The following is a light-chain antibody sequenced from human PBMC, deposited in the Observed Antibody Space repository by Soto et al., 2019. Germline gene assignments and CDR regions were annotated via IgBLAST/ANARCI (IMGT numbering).Light chain of an antibody. V-gene: IGKV3-15*01. Sequence: ILMTQSPATLSVSQGERATLSCRASQSVSNNLAWYQQKPGQTPRLLIYDASTRATGIPARFSGSGSGTEFTLTSSALQSEDFALYYCQQYNNWPPWTFGQGTKVEIK. CDR3: QQYNNWPPWT. CDR2: DAS. J-gene: IGKJ1*01. CDR1: QSVSNN.